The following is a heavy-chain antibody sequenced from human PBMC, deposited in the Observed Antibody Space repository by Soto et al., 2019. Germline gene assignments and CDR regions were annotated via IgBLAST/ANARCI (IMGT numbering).Heavy chain of an antibody. J-gene: IGHJ4*02. CDR2: IYYSGST. Sequence: QVQLQESGPGLVKPSETLSLTCTVSGGSISSYYWSWIRQPPGKGLEWIGYIYYSGSTNYNPSLTSRVPISVDTSKNQFSLTRSTVTAADTAVYYCATSSHYSSRWWLLDYWGQGTLVTVAS. CDR1: GGSISSYY. D-gene: IGHD6-19*01. V-gene: IGHV4-59*01. CDR3: ATSSHYSSRWWLLDY.